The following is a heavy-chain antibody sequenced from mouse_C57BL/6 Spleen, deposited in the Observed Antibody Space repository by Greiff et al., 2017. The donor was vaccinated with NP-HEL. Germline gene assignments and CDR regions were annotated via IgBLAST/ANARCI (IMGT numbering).Heavy chain of an antibody. CDR2: IRNKANGYTT. V-gene: IGHV7-3*01. Sequence: EVKLVESGGGLVQPGGSLSLSCAASGFTFTDYYMSWVRQPPGKALEWLGFIRNKANGYTTEYSASVKGRFTISRDNSQSILYLQMNALRAEDSATYYCARSFITTVVATRYAMDYWGQGTSVTVSS. CDR3: ARSFITTVVATRYAMDY. D-gene: IGHD1-1*01. J-gene: IGHJ4*01. CDR1: GFTFTDYY.